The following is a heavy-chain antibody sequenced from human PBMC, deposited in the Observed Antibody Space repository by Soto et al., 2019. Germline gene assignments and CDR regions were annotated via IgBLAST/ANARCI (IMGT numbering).Heavy chain of an antibody. Sequence: EVQLVESGGGLVQPGGSLRLSCAASGLTFTNYWMTWVRQAPGKGLEWVANIKEDGTEKFYVDSVKGRVTISRDNAKNSVLLQMNYLRAEDTAVNHCATMYSRSNVVDYWGQGTLVTVSS. J-gene: IGHJ4*02. CDR2: IKEDGTEK. D-gene: IGHD4-4*01. V-gene: IGHV3-7*01. CDR1: GLTFTNYW. CDR3: ATMYSRSNVVDY.